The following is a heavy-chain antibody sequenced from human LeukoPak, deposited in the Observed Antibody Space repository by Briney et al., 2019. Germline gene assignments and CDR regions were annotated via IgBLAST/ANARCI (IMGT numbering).Heavy chain of an antibody. Sequence: GGSLRLSCAASGFTFSSYAMSWVRQAPGKGLQWVSAISGSGGSTYYADSVKGRFTISRDNSKNTLYLQMNSLRAEDTAVYYCAKKPILDSGYDWGQGTLVTVSS. CDR3: AKKPILDSGYD. CDR2: ISGSGGST. J-gene: IGHJ4*02. V-gene: IGHV3-23*01. CDR1: GFTFSSYA. D-gene: IGHD5-12*01.